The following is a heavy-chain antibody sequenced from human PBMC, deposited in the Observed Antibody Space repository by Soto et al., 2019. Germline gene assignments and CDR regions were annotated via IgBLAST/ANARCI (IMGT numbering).Heavy chain of an antibody. CDR3: ASLGYCSSTSCNWFDP. CDR2: IYYSGST. D-gene: IGHD2-2*01. Sequence: SETLSLTCTVSGGSISSSSYYWGWIRQPPGKGLEWIGRIYYSGSTYYNPSLKSRFTISVDTSNNQFSLKLTCVTAADTAVYYSASLGYCSSTSCNWFDPWGQGTLVTVSS. J-gene: IGHJ5*02. CDR1: GGSISSSSYY. V-gene: IGHV4-39*01.